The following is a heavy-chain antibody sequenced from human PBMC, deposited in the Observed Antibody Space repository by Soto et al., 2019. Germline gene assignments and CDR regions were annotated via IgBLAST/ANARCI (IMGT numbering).Heavy chain of an antibody. CDR1: GYSFTSYW. CDR3: ARLAGTTPRALDY. V-gene: IGHV5-51*01. CDR2: IYPGDSDT. D-gene: IGHD1-26*01. J-gene: IGHJ4*02. Sequence: GESLKISCKGSGYSFTSYWIGWVRQMPVKGPEWMGIIYPGDSDTRYTPSFQGQVTISADKSISTAYLQWSSLKASDTAMYYCARLAGTTPRALDYWGQGTLVTVSS.